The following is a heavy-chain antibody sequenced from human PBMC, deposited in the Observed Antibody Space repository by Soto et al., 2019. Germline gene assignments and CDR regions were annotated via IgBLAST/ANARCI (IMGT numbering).Heavy chain of an antibody. V-gene: IGHV3-66*01. Sequence: PGGSLRLSCAASGFTVSSNYMSWVRQAPGKGLEWVSVIYSGGSTYYADSVKGRFTISRDNSKNTLYLQMNSLRAEDTAVYYCARDGYSVRWLAHRDAFDIWGQGTMVTVSS. J-gene: IGHJ3*02. CDR1: GFTVSSNY. D-gene: IGHD4-17*01. CDR2: IYSGGST. CDR3: ARDGYSVRWLAHRDAFDI.